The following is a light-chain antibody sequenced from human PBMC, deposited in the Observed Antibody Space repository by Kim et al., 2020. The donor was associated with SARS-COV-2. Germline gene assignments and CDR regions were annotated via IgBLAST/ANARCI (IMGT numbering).Light chain of an antibody. Sequence: GQSVPNSCTGTSSDVGAYKYVSWYQQHPGKAPKLMIFEVNERPSGVPDRFSGSKSGNTASLTVSGLQAEDEADYYCSSYAGTSGYVFGTGTKVTVL. J-gene: IGLJ1*01. CDR3: SSYAGTSGYV. CDR1: SSDVGAYKY. CDR2: EVN. V-gene: IGLV2-8*01.